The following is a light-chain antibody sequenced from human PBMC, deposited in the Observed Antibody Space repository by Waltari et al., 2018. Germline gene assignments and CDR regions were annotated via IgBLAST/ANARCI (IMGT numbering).Light chain of an antibody. CDR1: SGSIASNY. CDR3: QSYENSNWV. Sequence: NFMLTQPHSVSESPGKTVTISCTRSSGSIASNYVQWYQQRQGSSPTTVIYETNQRPSGVPDRFSGSIDSSSNSASLTISGLKPEDEADYYRQSYENSNWVFGGGSKLTVL. CDR2: ETN. V-gene: IGLV6-57*01. J-gene: IGLJ3*02.